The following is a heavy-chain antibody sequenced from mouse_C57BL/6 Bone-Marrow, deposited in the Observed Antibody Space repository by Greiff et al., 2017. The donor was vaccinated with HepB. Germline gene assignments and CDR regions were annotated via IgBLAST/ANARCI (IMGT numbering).Heavy chain of an antibody. V-gene: IGHV1-85*01. J-gene: IGHJ3*01. Sequence: QVTLKESGPELVKPGASVKLSCKASGYTFTSYDINWVKQRPGQGLEWIGWIYPRDGSTKYNEKFKGKATLTVDTSSSTAYMELHSLTAEDSAVYFCARSGDYDGAWFAYWGQGTLVTVSA. CDR2: IYPRDGST. CDR3: ARSGDYDGAWFAY. D-gene: IGHD2-4*01. CDR1: GYTFTSYD.